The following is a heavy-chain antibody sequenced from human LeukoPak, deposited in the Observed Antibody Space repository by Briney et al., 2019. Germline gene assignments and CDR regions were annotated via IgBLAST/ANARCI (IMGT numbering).Heavy chain of an antibody. CDR1: GFTFSDYY. V-gene: IGHV3-11*03. J-gene: IGHJ4*02. CDR2: ISSGGSYT. D-gene: IGHD3-10*01. Sequence: GGSLRLSCAGSGFTFSDYYMSWIRQAPGKGLEWVSYISSGGSYTNFADSVKGRCTISRDNAKNSLYLQMNSLRADDTAVYYCARNYFQGVPGVYWGQGTLVTVSS. CDR3: ARNYFQGVPGVY.